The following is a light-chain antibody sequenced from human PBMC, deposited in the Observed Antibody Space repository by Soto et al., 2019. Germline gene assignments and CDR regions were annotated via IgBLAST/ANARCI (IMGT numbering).Light chain of an antibody. Sequence: LFLTQSPGTLSLYPGTRVTVSCRASQSVGNHLAWYQQKPGQAPRLLVFDASNRATGISARFSGSGAGTDFTLIISTLQPEDCAVYYCQHRDDWPPGATFGGGTKVEIK. CDR1: QSVGNH. CDR3: QHRDDWPPGAT. J-gene: IGKJ4*01. CDR2: DAS. V-gene: IGKV3-11*01.